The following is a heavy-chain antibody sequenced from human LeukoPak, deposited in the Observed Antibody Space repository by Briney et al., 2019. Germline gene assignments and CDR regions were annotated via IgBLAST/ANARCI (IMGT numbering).Heavy chain of an antibody. CDR3: ARVGSSGWYFGYYYGMDV. V-gene: IGHV1-8*01. CDR2: MNPNSGNT. J-gene: IGHJ6*02. D-gene: IGHD6-13*01. Sequence: ASVKVSCKASGYTFTSYDINWVRQATGQGLEWMGWMNPNSGNTGYAQKFQGRVTMTRNTSISTAYMELSSLRSEDTAVYYCARVGSSGWYFGYYYGMDVWGQGTTVTVSS. CDR1: GYTFTSYD.